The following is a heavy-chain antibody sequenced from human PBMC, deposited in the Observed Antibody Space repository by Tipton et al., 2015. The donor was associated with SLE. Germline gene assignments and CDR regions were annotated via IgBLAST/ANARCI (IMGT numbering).Heavy chain of an antibody. J-gene: IGHJ4*02. CDR3: VRINSGASRLFDY. CDR1: GGSISGRDYH. CDR2: IWYNGVI. V-gene: IGHV4-30-4*08. Sequence: TLSLTCTVSGGSISGRDYHWTWIRQHPGKGLEWIGQIWYNGVIYYNPSLRSRLDISVDTSKNQFSLRLRSVTAADTAVYYCVRINSGASRLFDYWGQGMLVAVSS. D-gene: IGHD1-26*01.